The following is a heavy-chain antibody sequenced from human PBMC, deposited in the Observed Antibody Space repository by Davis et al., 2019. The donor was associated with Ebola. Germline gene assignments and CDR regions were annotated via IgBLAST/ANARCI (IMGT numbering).Heavy chain of an antibody. J-gene: IGHJ3*01. CDR1: GFTFSTYS. CDR3: AKDTSNVWFDV. CDR2: ISSDSDYI. V-gene: IGHV3-21*04. Sequence: GESLKISCAASGFTFSTYSMSWVRQAPGKGLEWVSSISSDSDYIYYADSAKGRFTISRDNSKNTLHLQMNSLRVEDTAIYYCAKDTSNVWFDVWGQGTMVTVSS. D-gene: IGHD6-19*01.